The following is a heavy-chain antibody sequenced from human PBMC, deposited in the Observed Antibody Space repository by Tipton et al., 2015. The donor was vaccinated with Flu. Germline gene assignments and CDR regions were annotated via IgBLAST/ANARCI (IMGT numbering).Heavy chain of an antibody. Sequence: TLSLTCTVPGGSISSYYWSWIRQPAGKGLEWIGRIYTSGSTNYNPSLKSRVTMSVDTSKNQFSLKLSSVTAADTAVYYCARGSEGSGSYYNVFLGYYYGMDVWGQGTTVTVSS. D-gene: IGHD3-10*01. V-gene: IGHV4-4*07. J-gene: IGHJ6*02. CDR3: ARGSEGSGSYYNVFLGYYYGMDV. CDR1: GGSISSYY. CDR2: IYTSGST.